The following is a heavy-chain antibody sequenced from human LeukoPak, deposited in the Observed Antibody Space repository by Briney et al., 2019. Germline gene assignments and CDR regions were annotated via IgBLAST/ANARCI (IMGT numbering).Heavy chain of an antibody. V-gene: IGHV3-23*01. CDR2: ISGSGGST. Sequence: QPGGSLRLSCAASGFTFSSYAMSWVRQAPGKGLEGVSGISGSGGSTYYADSVKGRFTISRDNSKNTLYLQMTSLRAEDTAVYYCAKDQVWIVVGSFDYWGQGTLVTVSS. J-gene: IGHJ4*02. CDR3: AKDQVWIVVGSFDY. D-gene: IGHD3-22*01. CDR1: GFTFSSYA.